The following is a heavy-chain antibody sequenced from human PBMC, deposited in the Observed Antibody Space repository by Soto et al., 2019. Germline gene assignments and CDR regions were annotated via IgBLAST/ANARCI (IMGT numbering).Heavy chain of an antibody. CDR3: AKDRVLRYFDWLLYFDY. J-gene: IGHJ4*02. D-gene: IGHD3-9*01. CDR2: ISGSGGST. V-gene: IGHV3-23*01. CDR1: GFTFSSYA. Sequence: GGSLRLSCAASGFTFSSYAMSWVRQAPGKGLEWVSAISGSGGSTYYADSVKGRFTISRDNSKNTLYLQMNSLRAEDTAVYYCAKDRVLRYFDWLLYFDYWGQGTLVTVSS.